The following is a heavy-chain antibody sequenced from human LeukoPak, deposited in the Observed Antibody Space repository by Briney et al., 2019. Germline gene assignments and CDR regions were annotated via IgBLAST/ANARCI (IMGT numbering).Heavy chain of an antibody. J-gene: IGHJ6*04. V-gene: IGHV1-69*06. CDR1: GDTFSSYA. CDR2: IIPIFGTA. Sequence: SVKVSCKASGDTFSSYAISWVRQAPGQGLEWMGGIIPIFGTANYAQKFQGRVTITADKSTSTAYMELSSLRSEDTAVYYCASALQTSNYYYSMDVWGKGTTVTVSS. CDR3: ASALQTSNYYYSMDV.